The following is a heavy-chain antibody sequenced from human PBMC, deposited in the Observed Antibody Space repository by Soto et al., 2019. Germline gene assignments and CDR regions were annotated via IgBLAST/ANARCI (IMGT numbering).Heavy chain of an antibody. J-gene: IGHJ3*02. Sequence: GGSLRLSCAASGFTFSSYGMHWVRQAPGKGLEWVAVISYDGSNKYYADYVKGRFTVSRDNSKNTLFLQMNSLRAEDTAVYYCAKDRLTGDLVDAFDIWGQGTMVTVSS. CDR2: ISYDGSNK. V-gene: IGHV3-30*18. CDR1: GFTFSSYG. CDR3: AKDRLTGDLVDAFDI. D-gene: IGHD7-27*01.